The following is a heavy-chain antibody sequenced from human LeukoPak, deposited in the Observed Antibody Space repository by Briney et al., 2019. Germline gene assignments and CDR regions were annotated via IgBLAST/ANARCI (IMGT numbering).Heavy chain of an antibody. V-gene: IGHV3-33*08. D-gene: IGHD4-17*01. CDR1: GFTFSSYW. CDR2: IWYDGSNK. CDR3: ATDYGDYNSESNAFDI. J-gene: IGHJ3*02. Sequence: GGSLRLSCAASGFTFSSYWMHWVRQAPGKGLEWVAVIWYDGSNKYYADSVKGRFTISRDNSKNTLYLQMNSLRAEDTAVYYCATDYGDYNSESNAFDIWGQGTMVTVSS.